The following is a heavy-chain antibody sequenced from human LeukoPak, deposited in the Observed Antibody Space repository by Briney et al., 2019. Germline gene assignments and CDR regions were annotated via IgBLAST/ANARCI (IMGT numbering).Heavy chain of an antibody. CDR2: INHSGST. J-gene: IGHJ4*02. CDR3: ASEFYFDY. Sequence: SETLSLTCAVYGGSFSGYYWSWIRQPPGKGLEWIGEINHSGSTNYNPSLKSRVTISVDTSKNQFSLKLSSVTAADTAVYYCASEFYFDYWGQGTLVTVSS. V-gene: IGHV4-34*01. CDR1: GGSFSGYY.